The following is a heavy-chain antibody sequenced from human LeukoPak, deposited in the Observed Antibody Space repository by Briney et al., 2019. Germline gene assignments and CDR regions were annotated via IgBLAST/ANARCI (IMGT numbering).Heavy chain of an antibody. V-gene: IGHV3-30*02. CDR2: IRFDGSNK. J-gene: IGHJ4*02. CDR3: ARDSPVVVPAASYYFDY. D-gene: IGHD2-2*01. Sequence: GGSLRLSCAASGFTFSNYGMHWVRQAPGKGLEWVAFIRFDGSNKFYADSVKGRFTISRDDSKNTLHLQMNSLRVEDTAIYYCARDSPVVVPAASYYFDYWGQGTLVTVSS. CDR1: GFTFSNYG.